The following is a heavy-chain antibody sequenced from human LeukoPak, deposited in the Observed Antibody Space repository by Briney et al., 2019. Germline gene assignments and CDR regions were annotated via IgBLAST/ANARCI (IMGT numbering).Heavy chain of an antibody. Sequence: ASVKVSCKASGYTFTNYGISWVRQAPGQGLEWMGWISAYNGNTNYAQKFQGRVTMTTDTSTSTAYMEPRSLRSDDTAVYYCARDELRFGELLRFGYWGQGTLVTVSS. CDR2: ISAYNGNT. J-gene: IGHJ4*02. CDR3: ARDELRFGELLRFGY. CDR1: GYTFTNYG. D-gene: IGHD3-10*01. V-gene: IGHV1-18*01.